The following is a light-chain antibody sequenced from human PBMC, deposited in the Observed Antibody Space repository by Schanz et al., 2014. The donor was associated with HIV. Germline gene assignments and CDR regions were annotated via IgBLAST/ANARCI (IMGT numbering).Light chain of an antibody. V-gene: IGLV2-14*02. CDR2: EVS. CDR1: SNDVGTYNL. Sequence: QSALTQPASVSGSPGQSITISCTGTSNDVGTYNLVSWYQQHPGKAPQLMIYEVSKRPSGVSDRFSGSKSGNTASLTISGLQAEDEADYYCSSLTTSDTVVFGGGTKLTVL. CDR3: SSLTTSDTVV. J-gene: IGLJ2*01.